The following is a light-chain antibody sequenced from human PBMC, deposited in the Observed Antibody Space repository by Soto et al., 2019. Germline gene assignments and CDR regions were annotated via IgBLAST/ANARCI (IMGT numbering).Light chain of an antibody. CDR1: NSYIGNYNY. V-gene: IGLV2-11*01. J-gene: IGLJ3*02. Sequence: QSALTQPRSVSGSPGQSVTISCTGTNSYIGNYNYVSWYQQHPGKAPKVMIYDVSKRPSGVPDRFSGSRSASSASLAVTGLQAEDEADYYCQSYDIRLSAWVFGGGTKLTVL. CDR3: QSYDIRLSAWV. CDR2: DVS.